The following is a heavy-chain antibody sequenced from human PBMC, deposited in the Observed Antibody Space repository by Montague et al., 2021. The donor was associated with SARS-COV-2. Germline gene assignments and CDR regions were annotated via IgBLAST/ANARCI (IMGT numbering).Heavy chain of an antibody. D-gene: IGHD6-19*01. Sequence: TLSLTCTVSGGSISSGSYYWSWVRQPAGKALEWIGRFYTSGSTNYNPSLKSRVTISVDTSKNQFSLKLSSVTAADTAVYYCARLRGAGLNYFDYGGQGTLVTV. CDR2: FYTSGST. CDR3: ARLRGAGLNYFDY. V-gene: IGHV4-61*02. CDR1: GGSISSGSYY. J-gene: IGHJ4*02.